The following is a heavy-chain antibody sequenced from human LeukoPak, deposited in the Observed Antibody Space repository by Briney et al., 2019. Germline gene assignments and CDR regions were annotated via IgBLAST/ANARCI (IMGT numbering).Heavy chain of an antibody. V-gene: IGHV3-33*01. D-gene: IGHD4-23*01. CDR3: ARATVARWFDP. CDR2: IWYDGTNK. J-gene: IGHJ5*02. CDR1: GFAFSSFG. Sequence: GGSLRLSCAASGFAFSSFGMHWVRQAPGKGLEWVAVIWYDGTNKYYADSVKGRFTISRDNSKNTLYLQMNSLRAEDTAVYYCARATVARWFDPWGQGTLVTVSS.